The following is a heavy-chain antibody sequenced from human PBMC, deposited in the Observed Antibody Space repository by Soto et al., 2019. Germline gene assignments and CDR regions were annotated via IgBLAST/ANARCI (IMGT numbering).Heavy chain of an antibody. D-gene: IGHD3-3*01. Sequence: GASVKVSCKASGGTFSSYAISWVRQAPGQGLEWMGGIIPIFGTANYAQKFQGRVTITADKSTSTAYMELSSLRSEDTAVYYCASRPRNYDFWSGSEYYFDYWGQGTLVTVSS. CDR2: IIPIFGTA. CDR1: GGTFSSYA. V-gene: IGHV1-69*06. J-gene: IGHJ4*02. CDR3: ASRPRNYDFWSGSEYYFDY.